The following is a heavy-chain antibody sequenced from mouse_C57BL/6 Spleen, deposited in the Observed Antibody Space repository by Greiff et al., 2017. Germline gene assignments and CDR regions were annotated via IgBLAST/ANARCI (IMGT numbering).Heavy chain of an antibody. CDR1: GYSFTGYY. Sequence: EVQVVESGPELVKPGASVKISCKASGYSFTGYYMNWVKQSPEKSLEWIGEINPSTGGTTYNQKFKAKATLTVDKSSSTAYMQLKSLTSEDSAVYYCARWGDGYFYFDYWGQGTTLTVSS. CDR2: INPSTGGT. V-gene: IGHV1-42*01. J-gene: IGHJ2*01. CDR3: ARWGDGYFYFDY. D-gene: IGHD2-3*01.